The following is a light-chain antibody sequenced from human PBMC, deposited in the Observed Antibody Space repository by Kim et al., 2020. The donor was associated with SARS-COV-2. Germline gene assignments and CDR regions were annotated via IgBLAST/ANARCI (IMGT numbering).Light chain of an antibody. CDR2: GVS. CDR1: QTISRD. CDR3: QQYNDWPLT. Sequence: VFPGERATLSCRTSQTISRDLAWYQQKPGQAPRLLIYGVSTRATGIPATFIGSGSGTEFTLTISSLQSEDFALYYCQQYNDWPLTFGGGTKVDIK. J-gene: IGKJ4*01. V-gene: IGKV3-15*01.